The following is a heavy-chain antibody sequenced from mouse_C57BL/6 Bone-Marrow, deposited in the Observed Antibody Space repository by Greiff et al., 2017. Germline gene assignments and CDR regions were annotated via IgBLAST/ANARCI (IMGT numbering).Heavy chain of an antibody. D-gene: IGHD6-5*01. Sequence: EVKLQESGPELVKPGASVKIPCKASGYTFTDYNMDWVKQSHGKSLEWIGDINPNNGGTIYNQKFKGKATFTVDKSTSAAYMEFRSLTSEDTAVYCCARSWAYCLGVWGTGTTVTVSS. CDR1: GYTFTDYN. CDR2: INPNNGGT. J-gene: IGHJ1*03. CDR3: ARSWAYCLGV. V-gene: IGHV1-18*01.